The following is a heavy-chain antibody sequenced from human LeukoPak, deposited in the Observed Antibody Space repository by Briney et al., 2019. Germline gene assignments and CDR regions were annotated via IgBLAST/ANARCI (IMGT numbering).Heavy chain of an antibody. CDR3: LRKISGGWYEYVYY. Sequence: PGGSLRLSCAASGFTFSSYELNWVRLAPGKGLEWVSYISSSGTTIYYADSVKGRFTVSRDNAKRSLYLQMNSLRSEDTAVYYYLRKISGGWYEYVYYWGEGSLVTVSS. J-gene: IGHJ4*02. V-gene: IGHV3-48*03. CDR2: ISSSGTTI. CDR1: GFTFSSYE. D-gene: IGHD6-19*01.